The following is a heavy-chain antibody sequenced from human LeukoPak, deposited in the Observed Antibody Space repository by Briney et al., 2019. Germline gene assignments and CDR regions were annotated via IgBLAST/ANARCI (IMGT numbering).Heavy chain of an antibody. D-gene: IGHD3-22*01. CDR1: GFIFTDYT. V-gene: IGHV3-21*05. J-gene: IGHJ3*01. CDR2: IDTDSVHI. Sequence: GGSLRLSCATSGFIFTDYTMNWVRRAPGQGVEWISYIDTDSVHIFYADSVKGRFTVSRDNAKKSHYLQMSSLRAEDTAVYYCVISHTSMMAVVKGGGFDVWGQGTMVTVSS. CDR3: VISHTSMMAVVKGGGFDV.